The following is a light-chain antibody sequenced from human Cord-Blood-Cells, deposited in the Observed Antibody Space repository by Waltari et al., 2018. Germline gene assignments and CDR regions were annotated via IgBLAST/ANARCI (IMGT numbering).Light chain of an antibody. Sequence: DIQITQSPSSLSASVGDRVTITCRTSQSISSYLNWYQPKPGTAPKLLIYAASSLQSGVPSRFSGSGSGTEFTLTISSLQPEDFATDYCQQSYSTPYTVGQGTKLEIK. CDR1: QSISSY. V-gene: IGKV1-39*01. CDR2: AAS. J-gene: IGKJ2*01. CDR3: QQSYSTPYT.